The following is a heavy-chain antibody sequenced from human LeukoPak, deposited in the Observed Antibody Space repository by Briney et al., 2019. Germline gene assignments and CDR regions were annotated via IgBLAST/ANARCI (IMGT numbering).Heavy chain of an antibody. J-gene: IGHJ4*02. V-gene: IGHV1-2*02. D-gene: IGHD1-26*01. Sequence: GASVKVSCKASGYTFTSYDINWVRQATGQGLEWMGWINPNSGGTNYAQKFQGRVTMTRDTSISTAYMELSRLRSDDTAVYYCARAQLGLDYWGQGTLVTVSS. CDR3: ARAQLGLDY. CDR2: INPNSGGT. CDR1: GYTFTSYD.